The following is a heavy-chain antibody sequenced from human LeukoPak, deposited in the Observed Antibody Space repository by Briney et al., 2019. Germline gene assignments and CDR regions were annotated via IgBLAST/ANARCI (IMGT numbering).Heavy chain of an antibody. CDR1: GGSISSYY. CDR2: IYYSGST. Sequence: SETLSLTCTVSGGSISSYYWSWIRQPPGKGLEWIGYIYYSGSTNYNPSLKSRVTISVDTSKNQFSLKLSSVTAADTAVYYCARGSIAALPTDYWGQGTLVTVSS. J-gene: IGHJ4*02. D-gene: IGHD6-6*01. V-gene: IGHV4-59*01. CDR3: ARGSIAALPTDY.